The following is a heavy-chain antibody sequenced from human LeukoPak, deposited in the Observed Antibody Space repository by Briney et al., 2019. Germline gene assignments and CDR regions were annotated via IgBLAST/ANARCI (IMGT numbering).Heavy chain of an antibody. CDR3: ARVGSPPYGDYDY. Sequence: GGSLRHTCAASGFTDSSHYMSWVRPPRGKGLEWVSVIYSGGSTYYADSVKGRFTISRDNSKNTVYLQMNSLRVEDTAVYYCARVGSPPYGDYDYWGQGTLVTVSS. D-gene: IGHD4-17*01. CDR1: GFTDSSHY. CDR2: IYSGGST. V-gene: IGHV3-53*01. J-gene: IGHJ4*02.